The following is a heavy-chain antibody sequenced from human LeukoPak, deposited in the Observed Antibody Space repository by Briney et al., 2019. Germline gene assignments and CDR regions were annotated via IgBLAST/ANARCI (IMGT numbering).Heavy chain of an antibody. V-gene: IGHV1-2*02. Sequence: ASVRVSCTASGYTVTDYFMHWVRQAPGQGLEWMGWMNPKNGDTKNAQKFQGRVTMTRDTSITTAYMELSRLRSDDTAVYYCARGMALGESGSEFDYWGQGAPVSLSS. CDR1: GYTVTDYF. J-gene: IGHJ4*02. D-gene: IGHD3-16*01. CDR2: MNPKNGDT. CDR3: ARGMALGESGSEFDY.